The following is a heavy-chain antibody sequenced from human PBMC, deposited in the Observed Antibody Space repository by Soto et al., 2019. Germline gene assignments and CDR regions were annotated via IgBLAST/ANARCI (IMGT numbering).Heavy chain of an antibody. D-gene: IGHD6-13*01. Sequence: PGGSLRLSCAASGFTFSSDAMSWVRQAPGKGLEWVSAISGSGGSTYYADSVKGRFTISRDNSKNTLYLQMNSLRAEDTAVYYCAKDPGGQQLVMGFYYYWGQGTLVTAPQ. J-gene: IGHJ4*02. CDR1: GFTFSSDA. CDR3: AKDPGGQQLVMGFYYY. CDR2: ISGSGGST. V-gene: IGHV3-23*01.